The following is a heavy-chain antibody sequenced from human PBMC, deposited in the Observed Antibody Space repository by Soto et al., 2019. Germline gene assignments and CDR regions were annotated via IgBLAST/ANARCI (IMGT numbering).Heavy chain of an antibody. V-gene: IGHV4-30-4*01. Sequence: QVQLQESGPGLVKASQTLSLTCTVSGASVNSGDYYWSWVRQPPGRGLEWIGYIHYSETIYYNPSLKSRVQILVETFTNQFSLEVSSVTAADTAVYYCARAHRYYDYPDSWGQGTTVTVSS. D-gene: IGHD5-12*01. J-gene: IGHJ3*02. CDR2: IHYSETI. CDR3: ARAHRYYDYPDS. CDR1: GASVNSGDYY.